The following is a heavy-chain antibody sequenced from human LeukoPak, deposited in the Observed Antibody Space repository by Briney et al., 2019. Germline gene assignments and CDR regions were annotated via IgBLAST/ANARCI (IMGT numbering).Heavy chain of an antibody. CDR1: GFTFSDYY. Sequence: GGSLRLSCAASGFTFSDYYMSWIRQAPGKGLEWVSYISSSGSTIYYADSVKGRFTISRDNSKNTLYLQMNSLRAEDTAVYYCAKKVRSGWYYYYGMDVWGQGTTVTVSS. CDR2: ISSSGSTI. D-gene: IGHD6-19*01. CDR3: AKKVRSGWYYYYGMDV. V-gene: IGHV3-11*01. J-gene: IGHJ6*02.